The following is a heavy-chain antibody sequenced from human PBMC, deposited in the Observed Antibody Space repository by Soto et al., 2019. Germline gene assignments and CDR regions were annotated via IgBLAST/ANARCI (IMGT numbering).Heavy chain of an antibody. V-gene: IGHV4-59*01. J-gene: IGHJ4*02. D-gene: IGHD1-1*01. CDR3: EVTTGS. CDR2: IYYSGST. Sequence: SETLSLTCTVSGGSISSYYWSWIRQPPGKGLEWIGYIYYSGSTNYNPSLKSRVTISVDTSKNQFSLKLSSVTAADTAVYYCEVTTGSWGQGTMVTVSS. CDR1: GGSISSYY.